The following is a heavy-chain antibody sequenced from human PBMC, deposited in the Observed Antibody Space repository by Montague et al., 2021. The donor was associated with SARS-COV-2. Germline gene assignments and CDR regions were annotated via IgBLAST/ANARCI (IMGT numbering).Heavy chain of an antibody. CDR2: IYYSGXT. V-gene: IGHV4-39*01. CDR3: AGLVWFGELSSENWFDP. D-gene: IGHD3-10*01. J-gene: IGHJ5*02. CDR1: GGSISSSSNY. Sequence: SETLSLTCTVSGGSISSSSNYWGWIRQPPGKGLEWIGSIYYSGXTXYXXXXKXRVTISVDTSKNQFSLKLNSVTAADTAVYYCAGLVWFGELSSENWFDPWGQGTLVTVSS.